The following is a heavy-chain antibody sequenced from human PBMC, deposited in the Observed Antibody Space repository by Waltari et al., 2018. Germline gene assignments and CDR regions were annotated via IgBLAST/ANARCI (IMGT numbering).Heavy chain of an antibody. CDR1: GYRLTHLS. V-gene: IGHV1-24*01. J-gene: IGHJ4*02. CDR2: FYPEDAET. D-gene: IGHD7-27*01. Sequence: QVHLVPSRAEVKKPGASVRISCKIAGYRLTHLSVHWVRQAPGKGIEWMGGFYPEDAETTVAQRFQGRVTMTEETSPETAYMELSSLSSEDTAVYFCAAKEAWGNRAFDYWGQGTLVTVSS. CDR3: AAKEAWGNRAFDY.